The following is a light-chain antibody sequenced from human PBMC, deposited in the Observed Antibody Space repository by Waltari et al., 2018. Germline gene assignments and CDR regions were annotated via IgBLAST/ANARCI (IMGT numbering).Light chain of an antibody. CDR2: RNN. J-gene: IGLJ3*02. Sequence: QSVLTQPPSASGTPGQRVTISCSGSRSNIGSNYVYWYQQHPGPAPKLLIDRNNERPSGVPDRFSGSKSGTSASLAISGLRSEDEADYYCAAWDDSLSGRVFGGGTKVTVL. CDR3: AAWDDSLSGRV. CDR1: RSNIGSNY. V-gene: IGLV1-47*01.